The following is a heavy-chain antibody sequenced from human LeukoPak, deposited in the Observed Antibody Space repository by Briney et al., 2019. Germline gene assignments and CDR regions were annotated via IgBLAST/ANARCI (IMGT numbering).Heavy chain of an antibody. V-gene: IGHV3-23*01. Sequence: GGSLGPSCAASGFTFSSYAMSWVRQAPGKGLEWVSAISGSGGTTYYADSVKGRFTISRDNSKNTLYLQMNSLRAEDTAVYYCASSRIQLWLIDYWGQGTLVTVSS. D-gene: IGHD5-18*01. CDR1: GFTFSSYA. J-gene: IGHJ4*02. CDR2: ISGSGGTT. CDR3: ASSRIQLWLIDY.